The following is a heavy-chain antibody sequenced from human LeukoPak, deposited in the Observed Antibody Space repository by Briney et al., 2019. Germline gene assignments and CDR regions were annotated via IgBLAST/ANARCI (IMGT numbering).Heavy chain of an antibody. D-gene: IGHD2-8*01. J-gene: IGHJ4*02. CDR2: ISNGGAGT. CDR1: GFNFRIHA. CDR3: AKDHGTNVYDPFDY. V-gene: IGHV3-23*01. Sequence: PGESLRLSCAASGFNFRIHAMSWVRQAPGKGLEWVSVISNGGAGTYYADSVKGRFTISRDNSKSTLYLQMSSLRAEDTAVYYCAKDHGTNVYDPFDYWGQGTLVTVSS.